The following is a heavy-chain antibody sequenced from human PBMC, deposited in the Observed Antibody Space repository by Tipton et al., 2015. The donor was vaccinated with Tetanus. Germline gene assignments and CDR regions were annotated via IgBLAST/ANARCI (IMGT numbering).Heavy chain of an antibody. CDR1: GGSISSGGYY. V-gene: IGHV4-31*03. D-gene: IGHD3-16*02. J-gene: IGHJ5*02. Sequence: TLSLTCTVSGGSISSGGYYWSWIRQHPGKGLEWIGYIYYSGSTYYNPSLKSRVTISVDTSKNQFSLKLSSVTAADTAVYYCARDRSPRWFDPWGQGTLVTASS. CDR3: ARDRSPRWFDP. CDR2: IYYSGST.